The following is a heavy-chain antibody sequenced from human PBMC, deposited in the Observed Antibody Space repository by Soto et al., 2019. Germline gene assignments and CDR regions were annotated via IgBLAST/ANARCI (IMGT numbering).Heavy chain of an antibody. V-gene: IGHV3-21*01. CDR3: AREMVGYYVFWSGYYTNLYYYYGMDV. J-gene: IGHJ6*02. D-gene: IGHD3-3*01. CDR2: ISSSSSYI. CDR1: GFTFSSYS. Sequence: GGSLILSCAASGFTFSSYSMNWVRQAPGKGLEWVPSISSSSSYIYYADSGKGRFTISRDNAKNSLYLQMNSLRAEDMAVYYCAREMVGYYVFWSGYYTNLYYYYGMDVWGQGTTVTVSS.